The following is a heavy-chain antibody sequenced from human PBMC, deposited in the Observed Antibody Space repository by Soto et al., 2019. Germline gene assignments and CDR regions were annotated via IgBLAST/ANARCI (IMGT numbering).Heavy chain of an antibody. CDR1: GGSIIRGDYY. Sequence: SEALSLTCTVSGGSIIRGDYYWSWIRQPPGKGLEWIGYIYYSGSTYYNPSLKSRVTISVDTSKNQFSLKLSSVTAADTAVYYCARTSYYYDSSGPLPGYWGQGTLVTVSS. CDR3: ARTSYYYDSSGPLPGY. J-gene: IGHJ4*02. D-gene: IGHD3-22*01. V-gene: IGHV4-30-4*01. CDR2: IYYSGST.